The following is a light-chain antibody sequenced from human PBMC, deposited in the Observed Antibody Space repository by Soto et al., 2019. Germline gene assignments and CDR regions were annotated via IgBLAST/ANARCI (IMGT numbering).Light chain of an antibody. Sequence: EIVLTQSPATLSLSPGERATLSCRASQSVSSYLAWYQQKPGQAPRLLIYDASNRATGIPARFSGSGSGTDFTLTISSLEPEDFAVYYCQQRSNWFRTFGQGTK. CDR2: DAS. J-gene: IGKJ1*01. CDR3: QQRSNWFRT. V-gene: IGKV3-11*01. CDR1: QSVSSY.